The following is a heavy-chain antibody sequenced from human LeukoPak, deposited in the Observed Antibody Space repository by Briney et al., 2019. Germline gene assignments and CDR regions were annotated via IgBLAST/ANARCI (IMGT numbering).Heavy chain of an antibody. D-gene: IGHD3-22*01. CDR3: ARQVPYYYDSSGYYIDY. Sequence: SETLSLTCTVSGGSISSYYWSWIRQPPGKGVEWIGYIYYSGSTTYNPSLKSRVTISVDTSKNQFSLKLSSVTAADTAVYYCARQVPYYYDSSGYYIDYWGQGTLVTVFS. V-gene: IGHV4-59*08. CDR2: IYYSGST. CDR1: GGSISSYY. J-gene: IGHJ4*02.